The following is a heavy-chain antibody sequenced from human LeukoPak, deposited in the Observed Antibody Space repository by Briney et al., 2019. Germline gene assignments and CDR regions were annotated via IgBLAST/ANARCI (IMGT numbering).Heavy chain of an antibody. J-gene: IGHJ4*02. CDR1: GGSISSYY. V-gene: IGHV4-4*07. CDR2: IYTSGST. Sequence: SETLSLTCTVSGGSISSYYWSWIRQPAGKGPEWIGRIYTSGSTNYNPSLKSRVTMSVDTSKNRFSLKLSSVTAADTAVYYCARIMDTAMVSIFDYWGQGTLVTVSS. D-gene: IGHD5-18*01. CDR3: ARIMDTAMVSIFDY.